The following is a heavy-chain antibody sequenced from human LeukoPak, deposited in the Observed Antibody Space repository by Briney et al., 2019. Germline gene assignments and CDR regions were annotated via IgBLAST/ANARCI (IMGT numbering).Heavy chain of an antibody. V-gene: IGHV3-33*08. CDR1: GFTFSSYA. Sequence: GRSLRLSCAASGFTFSSYAMHWVRQAPGKGLEWVAVIWYDGSNKYYADSVKGRFTISRDNSKNTLYLQMNSLRAEDTAVYYCAREADSSGSRYYYYGMDVWGQGTTVTVSS. CDR2: IWYDGSNK. J-gene: IGHJ6*02. CDR3: AREADSSGSRYYYYGMDV. D-gene: IGHD3-22*01.